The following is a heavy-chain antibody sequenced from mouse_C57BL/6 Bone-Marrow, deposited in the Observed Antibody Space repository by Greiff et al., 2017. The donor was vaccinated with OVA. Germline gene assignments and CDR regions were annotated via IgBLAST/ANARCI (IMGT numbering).Heavy chain of an antibody. CDR2: IDPSDSYT. V-gene: IGHV1-69*01. CDR1: GYTFTSYW. Sequence: QVQLQQPGAELVMPGASVKLSCKASGYTFTSYWMHWVKQRPGQGLEWIGEIDPSDSYTNYNQKFKGKSTLTVDKSSSTAYMQLSSLTSEDSAVYYCARDGYYSWFAYGGQGTLVTVSA. J-gene: IGHJ3*01. CDR3: ARDGYYSWFAY. D-gene: IGHD2-3*01.